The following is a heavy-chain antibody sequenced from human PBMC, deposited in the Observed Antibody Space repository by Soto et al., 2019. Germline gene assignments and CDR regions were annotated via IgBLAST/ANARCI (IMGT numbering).Heavy chain of an antibody. CDR1: GFTFSSYA. D-gene: IGHD5-18*01. CDR2: ISGSGGST. V-gene: IGHV3-23*01. Sequence: LRLSCAASGFTFSSYAMSWVRQAPGKGLEWVSAISGSGGSTYYADSVKGRFTISRDNSKNTLYLQMNSLRAEDTAVYYCAKDPGYSYGFPYYYGTDVWGQGTTVTVSS. J-gene: IGHJ6*02. CDR3: AKDPGYSYGFPYYYGTDV.